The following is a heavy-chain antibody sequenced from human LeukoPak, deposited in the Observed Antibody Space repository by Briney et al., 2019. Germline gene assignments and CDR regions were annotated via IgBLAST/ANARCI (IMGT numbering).Heavy chain of an antibody. V-gene: IGHV1-46*01. J-gene: IGHJ4*02. CDR1: GYTFTRYY. CDR2: INPSGGST. Sequence: PGASVKVSCKASGYTFTRYYMHWVRQAPGQGLEWMGIINPSGGSTSYAQKFQGRVTITADKSTSTAYMELSSLRSEDTAVYYCARDRHDGDYCFDYWGQGTLVTVSS. CDR3: ARDRHDGDYCFDY. D-gene: IGHD4-17*01.